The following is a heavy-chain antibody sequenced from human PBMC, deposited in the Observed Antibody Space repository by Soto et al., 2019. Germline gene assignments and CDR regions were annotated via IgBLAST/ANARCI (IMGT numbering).Heavy chain of an antibody. CDR2: ISSNGGST. CDR3: VKDGVYSSRDIDY. Sequence: GGSLRLSCSASGFTFSSYAMHWVRQAPGKGLEFVSAISSNGGSTYYADSVKGRFTISRDNSKNTLYLQMSSLRAEDTAVYYCVKDGVYSSRDIDYWGQGTLFTVSS. V-gene: IGHV3-64D*08. J-gene: IGHJ4*02. CDR1: GFTFSSYA. D-gene: IGHD6-13*01.